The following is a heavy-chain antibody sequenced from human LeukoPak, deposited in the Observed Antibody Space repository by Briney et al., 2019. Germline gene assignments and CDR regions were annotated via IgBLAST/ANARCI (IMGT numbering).Heavy chain of an antibody. CDR1: GFTFSSYW. J-gene: IGHJ4*02. CDR3: ATPLDYYDTSGYHQGGD. D-gene: IGHD3-22*01. V-gene: IGHV3-7*03. CDR2: LKQDGSKK. Sequence: GGSLRLSCAASGFTFSSYWMTWVRQAAGKGLVWVANLKQDGSKKNYVDSVKGRFTISRDNAKNSLYLQMNSLRAEDTAVYYCATPLDYYDTSGYHQGGDWGQGTLVTVSS.